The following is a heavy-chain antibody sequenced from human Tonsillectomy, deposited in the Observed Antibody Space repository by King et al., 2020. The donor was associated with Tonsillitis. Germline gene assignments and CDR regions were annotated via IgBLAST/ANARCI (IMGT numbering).Heavy chain of an antibody. D-gene: IGHD3-9*01. Sequence: VQLVQSGAEVKKPGESLRISCKGSGHSFTSYWISWVRQMPGKGLEWMGRIDPSDSYTNYGPSFQGHVTISADKAISTACLQWRILKASDTAMYYCARPPLRLLTGYYLDWGQGTLVTVSS. V-gene: IGHV5-10-1*03. CDR1: GHSFTSYW. CDR2: IDPSDSYT. CDR3: ARPPLRLLTGYYLD. J-gene: IGHJ4*02.